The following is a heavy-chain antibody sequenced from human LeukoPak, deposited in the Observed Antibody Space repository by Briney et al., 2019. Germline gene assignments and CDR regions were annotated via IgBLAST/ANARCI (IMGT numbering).Heavy chain of an antibody. J-gene: IGHJ4*02. Sequence: PSETLSLTCAVYGGSFSGYYWSWIRQPPGKGLEWIGEINHSGSTNYNPSLKSRVTISVDTSKNQYSLKLSSVTAADTAVYYCAREDYWGQGTLVTVSS. CDR3: AREDY. CDR1: GGSFSGYY. CDR2: INHSGST. V-gene: IGHV4-34*01.